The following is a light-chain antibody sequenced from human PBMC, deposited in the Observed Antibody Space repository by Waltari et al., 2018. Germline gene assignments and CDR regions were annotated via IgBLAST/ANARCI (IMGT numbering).Light chain of an antibody. CDR3: QQRTNWPLT. CDR2: DAS. Sequence: EIVLTQSPATLSLSPGERATLSCRASQSVNYFLAWFQQKPGQAPWLLIYDASNRATGTTASFSGSGSGTDFTRTISSLEPEDFAVYYCQQRTNWPLTFGGGTKVELK. V-gene: IGKV3-11*01. CDR1: QSVNYF. J-gene: IGKJ4*01.